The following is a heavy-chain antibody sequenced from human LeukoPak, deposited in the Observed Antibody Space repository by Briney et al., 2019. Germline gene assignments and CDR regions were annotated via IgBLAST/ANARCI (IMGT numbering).Heavy chain of an antibody. V-gene: IGHV3-23*01. Sequence: PGGSLRLSCVASGFTFTSDAMNWVRQTPGKGLEWVSSTVSRGTTQYADSVRGRFTISRDSSKNTLYLQMNSLRAEDTAIYYCTKGPWDLPHAFDIWGLGTMVTVSS. D-gene: IGHD1-26*01. CDR1: GFTFTSDA. CDR2: TVSRGTT. J-gene: IGHJ3*02. CDR3: TKGPWDLPHAFDI.